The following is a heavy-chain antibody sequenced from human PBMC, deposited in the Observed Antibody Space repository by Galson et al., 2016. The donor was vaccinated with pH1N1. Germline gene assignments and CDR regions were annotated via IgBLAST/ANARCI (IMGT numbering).Heavy chain of an antibody. CDR2: ITGSGGGT. CDR1: GFTFSSHA. Sequence: SLRLSCAASGFTFSSHAMAWVRQAPGKGLECVSTITGSGGGTYYADSVKGRFTFSRDNSKNTLYLQMNSLRAEDTAVYYCAKAPTVTANGRTYFDYWGQGVRVIVSS. V-gene: IGHV3-23*01. CDR3: AKAPTVTANGRTYFDY. D-gene: IGHD4-11*01. J-gene: IGHJ4*02.